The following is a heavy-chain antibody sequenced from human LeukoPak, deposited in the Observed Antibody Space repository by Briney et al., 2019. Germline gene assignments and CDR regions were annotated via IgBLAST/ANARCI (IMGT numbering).Heavy chain of an antibody. CDR2: ISSSSSTI. Sequence: PGGSLRLSCVASGFTFSSYNMNWVRQAPGKGLEWVSYISSSSSTIYYADSVKGRFTISRDNVKNSVYLQMNSLRAEDTGVYYCARALLGYSGYGTVDYWGQGTLVTVSS. J-gene: IGHJ4*02. V-gene: IGHV3-48*01. D-gene: IGHD5-12*01. CDR1: GFTFSSYN. CDR3: ARALLGYSGYGTVDY.